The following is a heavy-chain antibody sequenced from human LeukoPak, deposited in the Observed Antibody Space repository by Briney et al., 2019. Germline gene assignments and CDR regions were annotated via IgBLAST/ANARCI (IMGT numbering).Heavy chain of an antibody. CDR2: IYSSGST. J-gene: IGHJ4*02. D-gene: IGHD3-22*01. CDR1: GDSIGNNY. V-gene: IGHV4-4*07. Sequence: SETLSLTCSVSGDSIGNNYWNWIRQPAGKGLEWIGRIYSSGSTNYNPSVKSRVTISVDKSKNQFSLNLGSVTAADTAVYYCARRYYDSSGYCQYFDYWGQGTPVTVSS. CDR3: ARRYYDSSGYCQYFDY.